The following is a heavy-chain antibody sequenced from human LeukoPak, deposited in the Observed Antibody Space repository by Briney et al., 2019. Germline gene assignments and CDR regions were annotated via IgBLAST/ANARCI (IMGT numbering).Heavy chain of an antibody. CDR1: GGSISSYY. D-gene: IGHD3-22*01. J-gene: IGHJ4*02. CDR3: ARGPHTYCYDSSGYSSHYYFDY. Sequence: SETLSLTCTVSGGSISSYYWSWIRQPAGKGLEWIGRIYTSGSTNYNPSLKSRVTMSVDTSKNQFSLKLSSVTAADTAVYYCARGPHTYCYDSSGYSSHYYFDYWGQGTLVTVSS. CDR2: IYTSGST. V-gene: IGHV4-4*07.